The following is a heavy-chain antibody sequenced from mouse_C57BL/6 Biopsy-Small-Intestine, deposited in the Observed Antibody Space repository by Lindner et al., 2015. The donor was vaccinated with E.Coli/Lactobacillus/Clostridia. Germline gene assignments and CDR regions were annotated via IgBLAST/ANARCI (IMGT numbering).Heavy chain of an antibody. CDR2: IYPGDGDT. J-gene: IGHJ2*01. Sequence: LQESGAELVKPGASVKISCKASGYAFSSYWMNWVKQRPGKGLEWIGQIYPGDGDTNYNGKFKGKATLTADKSSSTAYMQLSSLTSEDSAVYFCARLGGTGAYYFDYWGQGTTLTVSS. CDR1: GYAFSSYW. V-gene: IGHV1-80*01. CDR3: ARLGGTGAYYFDY. D-gene: IGHD4-1*01.